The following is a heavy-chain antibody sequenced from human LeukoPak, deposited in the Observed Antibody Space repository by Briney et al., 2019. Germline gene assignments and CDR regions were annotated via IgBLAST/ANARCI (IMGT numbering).Heavy chain of an antibody. CDR1: GFTFSNYW. CDR3: ARDVSSGYAFDI. Sequence: GGSLGLSCAASGFTFSNYWMHWVRQAPGKGLVWVSRINSDGSSTSYADSVKGRFTVSRDNAKNTLCLQMNSLRAEDTAVYYCARDVSSGYAFDIWGQGTMVTVSS. D-gene: IGHD3-9*01. V-gene: IGHV3-74*01. CDR2: INSDGSST. J-gene: IGHJ3*02.